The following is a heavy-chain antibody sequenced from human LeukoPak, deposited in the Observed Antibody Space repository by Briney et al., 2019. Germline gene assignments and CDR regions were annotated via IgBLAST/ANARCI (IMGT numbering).Heavy chain of an antibody. J-gene: IGHJ5*02. CDR3: TRDRYSYNWFDP. D-gene: IGHD1-26*01. Sequence: GGSLRLSCTAYGFPFGDSAMHWVRQAPGKGLEWVGFIRNKAHGGTAEYAASVKGRFTISRDDSKTIPYLQMNSLESDDTAVYYCTRDRYSYNWFDPWGQGTLVTVSS. CDR2: IRNKAHGGTA. V-gene: IGHV3-49*04. CDR1: GFPFGDSA.